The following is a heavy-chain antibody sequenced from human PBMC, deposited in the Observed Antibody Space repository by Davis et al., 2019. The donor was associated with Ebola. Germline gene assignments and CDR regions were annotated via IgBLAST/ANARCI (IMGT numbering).Heavy chain of an antibody. J-gene: IGHJ4*02. D-gene: IGHD6-19*01. CDR3: ARGWLRTSFDY. V-gene: IGHV6-1*01. Sequence: HSQTLSLTCAISGDSVAGGTGGWNWIRQSPSRGLEWLGRTYYNSKWYSDYAVSVKSRISINPDTSKNQFSLHLKSVTPEDTAVYYCARGWLRTSFDYWGQGTLVTVSS. CDR1: GDSVAGGTGG. CDR2: TYYNSKWYS.